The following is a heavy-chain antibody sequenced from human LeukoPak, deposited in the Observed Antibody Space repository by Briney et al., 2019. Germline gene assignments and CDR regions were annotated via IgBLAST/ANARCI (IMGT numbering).Heavy chain of an antibody. D-gene: IGHD6-13*01. J-gene: IGHJ4*02. CDR2: INSDDSRT. Sequence: PGGSLRLSYAASGFTFSAFWMHWVRQAPGKGLVWVSRINSDDSRTTYADSVKGRFTISRDNAKNTLYLQMNSLRAEDTAVYYCAKTRPLDSSSWSHGDYWGQGTLVTVSS. V-gene: IGHV3-74*01. CDR3: AKTRPLDSSSWSHGDY. CDR1: GFTFSAFW.